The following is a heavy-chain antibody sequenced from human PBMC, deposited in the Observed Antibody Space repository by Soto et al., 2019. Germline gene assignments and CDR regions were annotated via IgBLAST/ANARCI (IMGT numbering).Heavy chain of an antibody. J-gene: IGHJ5*02. CDR2: IIPIFGTA. CDR1: GGTFSSYA. D-gene: IGHD3-3*01. Sequence: SVKVSCKASGGTFSSYAISWVRQAPGQGLEWMGGIIPIFGTANYAQKFQGRVTITADESTSTAYMELSSLRSEDTAVYYCARSASYDFWSGPNWFDPWGQGTLVTVSS. V-gene: IGHV1-69*13. CDR3: ARSASYDFWSGPNWFDP.